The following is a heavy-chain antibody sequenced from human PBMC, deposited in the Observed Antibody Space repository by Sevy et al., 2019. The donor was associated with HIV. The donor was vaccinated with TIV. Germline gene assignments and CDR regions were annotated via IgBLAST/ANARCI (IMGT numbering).Heavy chain of an antibody. CDR2: LSYEGSNE. D-gene: IGHD3-16*01. Sequence: WGSLRLSCAASTFTFGHYAMHWVRQAPGKGLQWVAGLSYEGSNEYYTDSVKGRFTISRDNSKKTLNLEMNNLRVEDTALYYCARDWGTPPTAILYYFDFWSQGIPVTVSS. J-gene: IGHJ4*02. CDR3: ARDWGTPPTAILYYFDF. V-gene: IGHV3-30*04. CDR1: TFTFGHYA.